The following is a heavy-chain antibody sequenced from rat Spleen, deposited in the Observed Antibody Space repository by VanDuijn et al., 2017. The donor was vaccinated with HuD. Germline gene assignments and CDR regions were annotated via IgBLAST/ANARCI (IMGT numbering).Heavy chain of an antibody. CDR3: ARHGLGEDY. V-gene: IGHV5-29*01. CDR1: GFTFSRSA. D-gene: IGHD5-1*01. CDR2: ISYDGSST. J-gene: IGHJ2*01. Sequence: EVQLVESDGGLVQPGRSLKLSCAASGFTFSRSAMAWVRQAPTKGLEWVATISYDGSSTYYRDSVKGRFTISRDNAKSTLYLQMDSLRSEDTATYYCARHGLGEDYWGQGVMVTVSS.